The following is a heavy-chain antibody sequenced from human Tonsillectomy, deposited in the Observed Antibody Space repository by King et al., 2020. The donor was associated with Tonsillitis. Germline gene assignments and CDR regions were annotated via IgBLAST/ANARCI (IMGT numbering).Heavy chain of an antibody. CDR3: ARPVGRNGYYYADAFDI. J-gene: IGHJ3*02. Sequence: VQLVESGGGLVKPGGSLRLSCAASGFTFSDYYINWIRQAPGKGLESVSYISSSGSDIYYADSVKGRFTISRDNAKNSVYLQMNSLRAEDTAVYYCARPVGRNGYYYADAFDIWGQGTKVTVSS. CDR2: ISSSGSDI. D-gene: IGHD3-22*01. V-gene: IGHV3-11*01. CDR1: GFTFSDYY.